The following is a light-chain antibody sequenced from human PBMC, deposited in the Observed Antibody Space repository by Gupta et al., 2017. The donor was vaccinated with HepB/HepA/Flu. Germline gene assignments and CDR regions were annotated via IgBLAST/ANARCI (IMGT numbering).Light chain of an antibody. J-gene: IGKJ5*01. CDR2: EAS. CDR1: QSVRRN. Sequence: EIVLTQSPATLSLSPGERATLSCRARQSVRRNLAWYQKKPGQAPRLLIYEASNRAKGSPARFSGSGDGTDVNLTISGREPEDFEVYFCQQPDNCHPYHTFGQGTLLEI. CDR3: QQPDNCHPYHT. V-gene: IGKV3-11*01.